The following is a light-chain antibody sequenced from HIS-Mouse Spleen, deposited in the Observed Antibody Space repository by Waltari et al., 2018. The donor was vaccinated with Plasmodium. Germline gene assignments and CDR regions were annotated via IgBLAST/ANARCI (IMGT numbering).Light chain of an antibody. CDR2: EDS. CDR3: YSTDSSGNHRV. Sequence: SYELTQPPSVSVSPAQTASITCPGDDLPQQSAYWYQQKSGQAPVLVIYEDSKRPSRIPERFSGSSSGTMATLTISGAQVEDEAYYYCYSTDSSGNHRVFGGGTKLTVL. J-gene: IGLJ3*02. CDR1: DLPQQS. V-gene: IGLV3-10*01.